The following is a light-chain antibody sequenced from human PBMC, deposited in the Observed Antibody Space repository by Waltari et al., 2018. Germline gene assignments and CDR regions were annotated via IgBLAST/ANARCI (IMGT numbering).Light chain of an antibody. V-gene: IGKV1-5*03. CDR2: IAS. Sequence: DIQMTQSPSTLSASIGDRVTITCRAIQSSSNGLAWYQQIPGKAPKLLIYIASSLETGVPSRFRGSGSGTEFTLTISSLQPGDFATYYCQQYNTYPFTFGLGTKLESK. J-gene: IGKJ2*01. CDR3: QQYNTYPFT. CDR1: QSSSNG.